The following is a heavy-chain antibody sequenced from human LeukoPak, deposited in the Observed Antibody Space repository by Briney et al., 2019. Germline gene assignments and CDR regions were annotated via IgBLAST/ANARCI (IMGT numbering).Heavy chain of an antibody. Sequence: ASVKVSCKASGYAFTSYGISWVRQAPGQRLEWMGWIIAYNGNTNYAQKLQGRVTMTTDTSTSTAYMELRSLRSDDTAVYYCAREGFGDPLQYYYYYYGMDVWGKGTTVTVSS. D-gene: IGHD3-10*01. J-gene: IGHJ6*04. CDR3: AREGFGDPLQYYYYYYGMDV. CDR2: IIAYNGNT. V-gene: IGHV1-18*04. CDR1: GYAFTSYG.